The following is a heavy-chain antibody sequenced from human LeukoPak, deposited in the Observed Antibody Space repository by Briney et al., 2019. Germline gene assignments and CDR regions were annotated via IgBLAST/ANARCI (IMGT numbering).Heavy chain of an antibody. CDR2: INPSGGGT. CDR1: GYTFTSYY. CDR3: ARTTSCGGDCYYFEY. Sequence: ASVKVSCKASGYTFTSYYLHWVRQAPGQGPEWMALINPSGGGTSYAQQFQGRVTTTRDTSTSTVYMEVSRLRSEDTGVYYCARTTSCGGDCYYFEYWGQGTRVTVSS. J-gene: IGHJ4*02. D-gene: IGHD2-21*02. V-gene: IGHV1-46*01.